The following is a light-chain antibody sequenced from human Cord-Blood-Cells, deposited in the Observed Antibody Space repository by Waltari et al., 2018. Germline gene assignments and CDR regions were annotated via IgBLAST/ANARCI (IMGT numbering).Light chain of an antibody. CDR2: DAS. Sequence: EIVLTQSPATLSLSPGERATLSCRASQSVSSYLAWYQQKPGQAPRLLMYDASNRATGIRARFSGSGSGTDFTLTISSLEPEDFAVYYCQQRSNWPPFTFGPGTKVDIK. CDR1: QSVSSY. J-gene: IGKJ3*01. CDR3: QQRSNWPPFT. V-gene: IGKV3-11*01.